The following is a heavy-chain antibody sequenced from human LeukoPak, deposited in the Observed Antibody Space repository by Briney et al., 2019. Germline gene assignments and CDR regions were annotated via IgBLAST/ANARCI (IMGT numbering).Heavy chain of an antibody. CDR2: IRYDGRSK. CDR3: AKDSYYYYIDV. CDR1: GFTLRSCG. V-gene: IGHV3-30*02. Sequence: GGSPRLSCAASGFTLRSCGMHWVRQAPGKGLERGTFIRYDGRSKYYTGSVKGRFTISRDNSKNTLYLQMNSLRTEDTAVYYCAKDSYYYYIDVWGKGTTVTVSS. J-gene: IGHJ6*03.